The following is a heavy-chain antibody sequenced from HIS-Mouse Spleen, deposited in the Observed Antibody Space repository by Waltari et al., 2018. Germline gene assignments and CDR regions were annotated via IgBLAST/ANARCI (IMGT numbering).Heavy chain of an antibody. CDR1: GYTFTGYY. Sequence: QVQLVQSGAEVKKPGASVNVSCKASGYTFTGYYMHWVRQAPGQGLEWMGWINPNSSGTNYAQKFQGRVTMTSDTSISTAYMELSRLRSDDTAVYYCASDTIAVAGLTRDYWGQGTLVTVSS. J-gene: IGHJ4*02. CDR3: ASDTIAVAGLTRDY. V-gene: IGHV1-2*02. CDR2: INPNSSGT. D-gene: IGHD6-19*01.